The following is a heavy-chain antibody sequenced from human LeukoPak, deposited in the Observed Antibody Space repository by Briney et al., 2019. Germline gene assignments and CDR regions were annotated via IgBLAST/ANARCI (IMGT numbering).Heavy chain of an antibody. V-gene: IGHV4-59*10. D-gene: IGHD5-24*01. CDR2: IYTSGST. J-gene: IGHJ4*02. Sequence: SETLSLTCAVYGGSFSGYYWSWIRQPAGKGLEWIGRIYTSGSTNYNPSLKSRVTMSVDTSKNQFSLKLSSVTAADTAVYYCARAGDGYTFDYWGQGTLVTVSS. CDR3: ARAGDGYTFDY. CDR1: GGSFSGYY.